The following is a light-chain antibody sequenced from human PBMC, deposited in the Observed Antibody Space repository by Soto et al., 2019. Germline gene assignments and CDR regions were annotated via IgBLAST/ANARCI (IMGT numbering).Light chain of an antibody. J-gene: IGLJ2*01. CDR1: SSDVGSYNL. V-gene: IGLV2-23*03. CDR2: EGI. Sequence: QSALTQPASVSGSPGQSITISCTGTSSDVGSYNLVCWYQQQPGKAPKLMIYEGIKRPPGVSNRFSGSKSGNTASLTISGLQAEDEADYYCCSYAGSSTVVVFGGGTKVTVL. CDR3: CSYAGSSTVVV.